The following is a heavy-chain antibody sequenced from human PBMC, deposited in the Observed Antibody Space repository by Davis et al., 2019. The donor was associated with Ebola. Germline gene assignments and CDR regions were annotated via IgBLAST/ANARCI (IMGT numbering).Heavy chain of an antibody. CDR3: AKDQRVGYYDSREDYYFDY. CDR2: ISGSGGST. D-gene: IGHD3-22*01. J-gene: IGHJ4*02. Sequence: GESLKISCTDSVITFSSYAMTWVRQAPGKGLEWVSAISGSGGSTYYADSVKGRFTISRDNSKNTLYLQLNSLRAEDTAVYYCAKDQRVGYYDSREDYYFDYWGQGTLVTVSS. V-gene: IGHV3-23*01. CDR1: VITFSSYA.